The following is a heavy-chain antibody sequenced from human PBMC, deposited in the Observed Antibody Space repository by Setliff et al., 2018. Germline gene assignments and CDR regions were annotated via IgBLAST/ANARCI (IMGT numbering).Heavy chain of an antibody. CDR2: IHYSGST. Sequence: PSETLSLTCTVSGGSISTYYWSWIRQPPEKGLEWIAYIHYSGSTNQNPSLKSRVTISVDTSKNQFSLKVSSMTAADTAVYYCARAHDSYYYYYMDVWGKGTTVTVSS. V-gene: IGHV4-59*01. J-gene: IGHJ6*03. CDR3: ARAHDSYYYYYMDV. CDR1: GGSISTYY.